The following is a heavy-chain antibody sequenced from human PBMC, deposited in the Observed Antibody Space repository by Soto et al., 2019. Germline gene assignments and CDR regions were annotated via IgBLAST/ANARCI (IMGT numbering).Heavy chain of an antibody. CDR2: MSYDGNNK. CDR3: AGDRSGCYSDY. Sequence: QVQLVESGGGVVQPGRSLRLSCSASGFIFSDYSMHWVRQAPGKGLEWVAVMSYDGNNKYYADSVKGRFTISRDDSMNTLYLQIISLIAEDTAVYYCAGDRSGCYSDYWGQGTLVTVSS. D-gene: IGHD6-19*01. V-gene: IGHV3-30-3*01. CDR1: GFIFSDYS. J-gene: IGHJ4*02.